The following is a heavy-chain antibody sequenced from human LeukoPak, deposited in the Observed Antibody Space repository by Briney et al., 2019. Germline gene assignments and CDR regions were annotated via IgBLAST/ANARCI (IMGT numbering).Heavy chain of an antibody. V-gene: IGHV1-18*01. J-gene: IGHJ4*02. D-gene: IGHD3-22*01. CDR2: ISAYNGNT. CDR1: GYTFTSYG. Sequence: ASVKVSCKASGYTFTSYGISWVRQAPGQGLEWMGWISAYNGNTNYAQKLQGRVTMTTDTSTSTAYMELRSLRSDDTAVYYCARDLPLLRHYDSSGYPDYWGQGTLVTVSS. CDR3: ARDLPLLRHYDSSGYPDY.